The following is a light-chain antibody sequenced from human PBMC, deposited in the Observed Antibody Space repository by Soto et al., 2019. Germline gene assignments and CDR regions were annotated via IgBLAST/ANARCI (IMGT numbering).Light chain of an antibody. CDR2: GAS. CDR3: QQYGISPT. CDR1: QSVNSN. J-gene: IGKJ1*01. Sequence: ETVMTQSPSTLSVSPGERATLSCRASQSVNSNLAWYQQRLGQAPRVLIYGASIRATGIPARFSGSGSGTDFTLTISRLEPEDFAVYYCQQYGISPTFGQGTKVDIK. V-gene: IGKV3-20*01.